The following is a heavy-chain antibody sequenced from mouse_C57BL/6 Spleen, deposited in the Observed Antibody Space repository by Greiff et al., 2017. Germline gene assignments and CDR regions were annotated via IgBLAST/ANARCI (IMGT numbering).Heavy chain of an antibody. CDR1: GYSFTDYN. V-gene: IGHV1-39*01. J-gene: IGHJ3*01. CDR2: INPNYGTT. CDR3: ARRCMFFDYDAGFAY. Sequence: EVQLQQSGPELVKPGASVKISCKASGYSFTDYNMNWVKQSNGKSLAWIGVINPNYGTTSYNQKFKGKATLTVDQSSSTAYMPLNSLTSEDSAVDYCARRCMFFDYDAGFAYWGQGTLVTVSA. D-gene: IGHD2-4*01.